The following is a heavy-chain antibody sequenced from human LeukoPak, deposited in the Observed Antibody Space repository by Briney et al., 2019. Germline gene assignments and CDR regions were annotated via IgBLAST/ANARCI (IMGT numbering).Heavy chain of an antibody. CDR1: GFTFSSYG. CDR3: AKDYCRDGNCPFPFLDS. CDR2: ISYDGSNK. V-gene: IGHV3-30*18. J-gene: IGHJ4*02. Sequence: GGSLRLSCAASGFTFSSYGMHWVRQAPGKGLEWVAAISYDGSNKYYADSVKGRFVLSRDNSKNTVYMQMSSLRAEDTATYYCAKDYCRDGNCPFPFLDSWGQGTQVTVSS. D-gene: IGHD2-15*01.